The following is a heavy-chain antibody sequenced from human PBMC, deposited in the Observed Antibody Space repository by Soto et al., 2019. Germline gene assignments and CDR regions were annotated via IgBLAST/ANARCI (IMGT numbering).Heavy chain of an antibody. V-gene: IGHV3-7*01. Sequence: GGSLRLSCAASGFTFSSYWMSWVRQAPGKGLEWVANIKQDGSEKYYVDSVKGRFTISRDNAKNSLYLQMNSLRAEDTAVYYCARVANYDFWSGYYGSSYYFDYWGQGTLVNVSS. J-gene: IGHJ4*02. CDR3: ARVANYDFWSGYYGSSYYFDY. CDR1: GFTFSSYW. D-gene: IGHD3-3*01. CDR2: IKQDGSEK.